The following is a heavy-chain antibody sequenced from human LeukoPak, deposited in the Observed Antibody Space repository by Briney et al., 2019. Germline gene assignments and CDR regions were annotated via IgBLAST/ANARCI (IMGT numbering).Heavy chain of an antibody. CDR2: INPNSGGT. V-gene: IGHV1-2*02. Sequence: ASVKVSCKASGYTFTGYYMHWVRQAPGQGLEWMGWINPNSGGTNYAQKFQGRVTMTRDTSISTAHMELSRLRSDDAAVYYCARPTEIVVVPAALDYWGQGTLVTVSS. D-gene: IGHD2-2*01. CDR1: GYTFTGYY. J-gene: IGHJ4*02. CDR3: ARPTEIVVVPAALDY.